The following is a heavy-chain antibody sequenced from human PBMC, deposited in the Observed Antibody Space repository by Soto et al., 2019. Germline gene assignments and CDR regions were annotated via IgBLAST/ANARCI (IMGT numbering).Heavy chain of an antibody. Sequence: QVQLVESGGGVVQPGRSLRLSCAASGFTFSSYGMHWVRQAPGKGLEWVTFISYDGSNKYYADSVKGRFTISRDKSKNTLYLQMNSLRAEDTAVYYCAKGYGSGSYRIDYWGQGTLVTVSS. CDR1: GFTFSSYG. CDR2: ISYDGSNK. D-gene: IGHD3-10*01. J-gene: IGHJ4*02. V-gene: IGHV3-30*18. CDR3: AKGYGSGSYRIDY.